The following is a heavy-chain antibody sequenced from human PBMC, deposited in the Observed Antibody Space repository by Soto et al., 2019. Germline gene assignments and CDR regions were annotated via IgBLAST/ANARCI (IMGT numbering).Heavy chain of an antibody. CDR1: GFTFRNYD. Sequence: EVQLVESGGGLVQPGGSLRLSCEASGFTFRNYDMHWVRQGTGKGLEWVSGISAAGDPDYADSVEGRFTISRENAQNSFFLQMNSLRVGDTAVYYCAITDRDFDGRDVWGQGTTVIVSS. CDR2: ISAAGDP. J-gene: IGHJ6*02. V-gene: IGHV3-13*05. D-gene: IGHD1-20*01. CDR3: AITDRDFDGRDV.